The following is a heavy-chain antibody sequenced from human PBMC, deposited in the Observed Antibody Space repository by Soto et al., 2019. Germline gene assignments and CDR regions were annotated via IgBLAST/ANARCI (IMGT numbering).Heavy chain of an antibody. CDR1: GFIFSNAW. CDR2: VKSKTDGGTT. CDR3: TTDSYMTNIIVRFDY. D-gene: IGHD4-17*01. Sequence: EVHLVESGGGLVKPGGSLRLSCAASGFIFSNAWINWVRQAPGKGLEWVGRVKSKTDGGTTDFAAPVKGRFAISRDNSKNMVYLEMNSLNTEDTAIYSCTTDSYMTNIIVRFDYWGHGTLVTVSS. J-gene: IGHJ4*01. V-gene: IGHV3-15*07.